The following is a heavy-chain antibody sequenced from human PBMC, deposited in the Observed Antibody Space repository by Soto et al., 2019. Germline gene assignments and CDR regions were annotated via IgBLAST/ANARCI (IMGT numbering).Heavy chain of an antibody. J-gene: IGHJ6*02. V-gene: IGHV1-46*01. CDR2: INPSGGSS. CDR3: ARDSSRGAYYYYGMDV. Sequence: GGLVKVSCKASGYTFTNYYIHWVRQAPGQGLEWMGAINPSGGSSTYAQKFQGRVIMTTDTSTTTVHMELSSLRSEDTAVYYCARDSSRGAYYYYGMDVWGQGTTVTVSS. D-gene: IGHD3-10*01. CDR1: GYTFTNYY.